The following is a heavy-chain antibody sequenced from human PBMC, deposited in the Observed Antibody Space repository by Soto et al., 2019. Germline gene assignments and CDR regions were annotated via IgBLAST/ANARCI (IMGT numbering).Heavy chain of an antibody. Sequence: GASVKVSCKDSGYTFTGHYIHWVRQAPEQGPEWMGEIGPETGATRYAQKFRGRVTMTRDMSITTVYMELNNLSPDDTAVYYCARARSGYDFWFDPWGQGTLVTVSS. D-gene: IGHD5-12*01. CDR1: GYTFTGHY. V-gene: IGHV1-2*02. CDR3: ARARSGYDFWFDP. J-gene: IGHJ5*02. CDR2: IGPETGAT.